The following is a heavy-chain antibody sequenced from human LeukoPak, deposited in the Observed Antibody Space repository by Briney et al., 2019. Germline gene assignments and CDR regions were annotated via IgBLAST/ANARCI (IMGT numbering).Heavy chain of an antibody. J-gene: IGHJ6*03. V-gene: IGHV3-21*01. CDR3: ARGSYDYGDHVPYYYYYMDV. CDR1: GFTFSSYS. Sequence: GGSLRLSCAASGFTFSSYSMNWVRQAPGKGLEWVSSISSSSSYIYYADSVKGRFTISRDNAKNSLYLQMNSLRAEDTAVYYRARGSYDYGDHVPYYYYYMDVRGKGTTVTVSS. D-gene: IGHD4-17*01. CDR2: ISSSSSYI.